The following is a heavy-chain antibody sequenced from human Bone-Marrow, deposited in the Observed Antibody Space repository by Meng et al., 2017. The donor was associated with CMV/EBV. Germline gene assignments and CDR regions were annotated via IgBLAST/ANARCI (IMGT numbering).Heavy chain of an antibody. Sequence: SVKVSCKASGGTFSSYAISWVRQAPGQGLEWMGGIIPIFGTANYAQKFQGRVTMTRDTSISTAYMELSRLRSDDTAVYYCARDRGDGYLLWGQGTLVTVSS. CDR3: ARDRGDGYLL. CDR1: GGTFSSYA. V-gene: IGHV1-69*05. D-gene: IGHD5-24*01. CDR2: IIPIFGTA. J-gene: IGHJ4*02.